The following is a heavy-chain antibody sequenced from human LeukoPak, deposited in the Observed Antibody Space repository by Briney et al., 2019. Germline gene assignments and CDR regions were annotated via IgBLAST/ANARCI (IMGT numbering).Heavy chain of an antibody. CDR2: INPNSGGT. CDR1: GYTFTGYY. Sequence: LEASVKVSCKASGYTFTGYYMHWVRQAPGQGLEWMGWINPNSGGTNYAQKFQGRVTMTRDTSISTAYMELSRLRSDDTAVYYCARGGWIQLREEAFDIWGQGTMVTVSS. J-gene: IGHJ3*02. V-gene: IGHV1-2*02. CDR3: ARGGWIQLREEAFDI. D-gene: IGHD5-18*01.